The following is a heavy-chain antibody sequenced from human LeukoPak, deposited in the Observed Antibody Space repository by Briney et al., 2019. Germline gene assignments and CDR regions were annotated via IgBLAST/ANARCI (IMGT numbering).Heavy chain of an antibody. CDR1: GGSISSNY. D-gene: IGHD3-10*01. Sequence: PSETLSLTCTVSGGSISSNYWSWVRQPPGKGLEWIGYIYYSGSTNYNPSLKSRVTMSVDTSKNQFSLKLNSVTAADTAVYYCARGLPGRYYYGSGSLRRFDPWGQGTLVTVSS. CDR3: ARGLPGRYYYGSGSLRRFDP. V-gene: IGHV4-59*01. CDR2: IYYSGST. J-gene: IGHJ5*02.